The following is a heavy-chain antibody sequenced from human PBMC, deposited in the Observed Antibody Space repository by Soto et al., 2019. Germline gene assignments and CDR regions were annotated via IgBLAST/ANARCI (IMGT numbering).Heavy chain of an antibody. Sequence: QVQLQESGPGLVKPSQTLSLTCTVSGGSISSGGYYWSWIRQHPGKGLEWIGYIYYSGSTYYNPSLKSRVTISLHTSKNHFSLKLSSVTAADTAVYYYATHDSSGYYNGYWGQGTLVTVSS. CDR1: GGSISSGGYY. J-gene: IGHJ4*02. V-gene: IGHV4-31*03. D-gene: IGHD3-22*01. CDR2: IYYSGST. CDR3: ATHDSSGYYNGY.